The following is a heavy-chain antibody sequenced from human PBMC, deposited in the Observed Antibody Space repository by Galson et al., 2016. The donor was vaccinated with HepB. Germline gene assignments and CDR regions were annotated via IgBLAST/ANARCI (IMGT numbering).Heavy chain of an antibody. CDR3: ARDDYSGGRGSPDY. Sequence: SLRLSCAASGFTFSDYYMDWIRQAPGKGLEWVSGINRYGATTGYAASVKGRFTISRDNSSNTLYLQMNSLTTEDTAVYYCARDDYSGGRGSPDYWGQGTLVTVSS. CDR1: GFTFSDYY. J-gene: IGHJ4*02. D-gene: IGHD4/OR15-4a*01. V-gene: IGHV3-23*01. CDR2: INRYGATT.